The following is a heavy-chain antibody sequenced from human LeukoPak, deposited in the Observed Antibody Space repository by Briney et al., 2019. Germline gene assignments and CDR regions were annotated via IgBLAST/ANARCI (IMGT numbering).Heavy chain of an antibody. Sequence: SETLSLTCAVYGGSFSSYYWSWIRQPAGKGLEWIGRIYSSGSTDYNSSLKSRVTMSVDTSKNQFSLKLSSVTAADTAVYYCARGAYGSGSTNWFDPWGQGTLVTVSS. J-gene: IGHJ5*02. V-gene: IGHV4-59*10. CDR2: IYSSGST. D-gene: IGHD3-10*01. CDR1: GGSFSSYY. CDR3: ARGAYGSGSTNWFDP.